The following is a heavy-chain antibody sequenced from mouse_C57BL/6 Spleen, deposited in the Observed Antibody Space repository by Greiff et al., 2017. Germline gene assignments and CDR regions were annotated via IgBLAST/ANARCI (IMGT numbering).Heavy chain of an antibody. CDR3: ARDGRLREDY. J-gene: IGHJ2*01. CDR1: GYAFSSYW. Sequence: QVQLKESGAELVKPGASVKISCKASGYAFSSYWMNWVKQRPGKGLEWIGQIYPGDGDTNYNGKFKGKATLTADKSSSTAYMQLSSLTSEDSAVYFCARDGRLREDYWGQGTTLTVSS. V-gene: IGHV1-80*01. CDR2: IYPGDGDT. D-gene: IGHD2-4*01.